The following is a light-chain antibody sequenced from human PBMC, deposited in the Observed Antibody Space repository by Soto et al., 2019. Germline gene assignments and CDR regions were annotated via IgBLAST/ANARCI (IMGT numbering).Light chain of an antibody. J-gene: IGKJ5*01. CDR2: PTS. CDR1: QSISSN. CDR3: QQFNSL. Sequence: EIVMTQSPATLAVSPGEGATLSCRASQSISSNLAWYQQTPRQAPRPLMLPTSRRATGSPARFSGSGSATEFNLTISSLQSEDFATYYGQQFNSLFGQGTPLEIK. V-gene: IGKV3-15*01.